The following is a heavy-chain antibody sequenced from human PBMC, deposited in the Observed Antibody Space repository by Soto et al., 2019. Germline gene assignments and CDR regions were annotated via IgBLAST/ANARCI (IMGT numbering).Heavy chain of an antibody. J-gene: IGHJ5*02. Sequence: GGSRRLSCVASGFTFSSNPMSWVRQAPWKGLEWVSSINENGKSTSYADSVKGRFTVSRDNSKNTLYLQMNSLRAEETAVYYCAKKQHVEAWKDRFDPWGQGALVTVS. CDR1: GFTFSSNP. V-gene: IGHV3-23*01. D-gene: IGHD1-1*01. CDR2: INENGKST. CDR3: AKKQHVEAWKDRFDP.